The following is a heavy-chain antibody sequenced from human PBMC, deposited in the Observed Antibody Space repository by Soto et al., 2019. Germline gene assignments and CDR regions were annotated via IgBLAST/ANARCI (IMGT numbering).Heavy chain of an antibody. J-gene: IGHJ4*02. CDR1: GFIVSSNY. Sequence: PGGSLRLSCATSGFIVSSNYMSWVRQAPGKGPEWVALIYSGGTAHYAESVKGRFTISRDKSKNTLYLQMNSLRAEDTVVYFCARDFDAASRTDFDYWGQGTLVTVSS. V-gene: IGHV3-66*01. CDR2: IYSGGTA. CDR3: ARDFDAASRTDFDY. D-gene: IGHD2-15*01.